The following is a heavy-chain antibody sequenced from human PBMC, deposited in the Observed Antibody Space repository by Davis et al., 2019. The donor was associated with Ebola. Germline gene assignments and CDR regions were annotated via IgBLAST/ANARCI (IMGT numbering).Heavy chain of an antibody. D-gene: IGHD2-15*01. CDR3: ARGINV. CDR2: IYYSGST. J-gene: IGHJ6*04. V-gene: IGHV4-59*01. Sequence: MPSETLSLTCSVSGASISSYYWSWIRQPPGKGLEWIGYIYYSGSTNYNPSLKSRVTISVDTSKNQFSLKLSSVTAADTAVYYCARGINVWGKGTTVTVSS. CDR1: GASISSYY.